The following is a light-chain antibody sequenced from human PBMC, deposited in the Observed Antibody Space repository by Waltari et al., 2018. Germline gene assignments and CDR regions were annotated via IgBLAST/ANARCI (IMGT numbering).Light chain of an antibody. J-gene: IGLJ2*01. CDR2: DVS. V-gene: IGLV2-14*03. CDR3: SSYIDSSTLEL. CDR1: SSDIGGYNY. Sequence: QSALTQPASVSGSPGQSITISCTGTSSDIGGYNYVSWYQQVPGKAPKLIIYDVSNRPSAVSSRFSGSKSGNTASLTISGLQAEDEANYYCSSYIDSSTLELFGGGTSLTVL.